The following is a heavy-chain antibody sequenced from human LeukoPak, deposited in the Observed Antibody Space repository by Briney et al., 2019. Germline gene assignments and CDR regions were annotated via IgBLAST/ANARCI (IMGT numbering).Heavy chain of an antibody. D-gene: IGHD1-1*01. J-gene: IGHJ3*02. CDR1: GFTFSSYA. V-gene: IGHV3-30*04. CDR2: ISYDGSNK. CDR3: AREAGTTSGAFDI. Sequence: PGRSLRLSCAASGFTFSSYAMHWVRQAPGKGLEWVAVISYDGSNKYYADSVKGRFTISRDNSKNMLYLQMNSLRAEDTAVYYCAREAGTTSGAFDIWGQGTMVTVSS.